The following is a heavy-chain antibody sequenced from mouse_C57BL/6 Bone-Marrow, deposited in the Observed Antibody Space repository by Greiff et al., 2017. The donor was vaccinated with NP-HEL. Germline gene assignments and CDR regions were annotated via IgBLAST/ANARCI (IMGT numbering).Heavy chain of an antibody. V-gene: IGHV1-82*01. CDR1: GYAFSSSW. CDR3: AGEDVRAMDY. Sequence: QVQLKQSGPELVKPGASVKISCKASGYAFSSSWMNWVKQRPGKGLEWIGRIYPGDGDTNYNGKFKGKATLTADKSSRTAYMQLSSLTSEDSAVYFCAGEDVRAMDYWGQGTSVTVSS. J-gene: IGHJ4*01. CDR2: IYPGDGDT.